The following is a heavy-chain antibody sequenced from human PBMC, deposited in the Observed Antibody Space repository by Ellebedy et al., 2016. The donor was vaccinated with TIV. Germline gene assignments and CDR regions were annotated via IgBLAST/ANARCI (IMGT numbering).Heavy chain of an antibody. CDR1: GFTFGPYW. D-gene: IGHD2-8*01. Sequence: GESLKISCVASGFTFGPYWMSWVRQAPGKGLEWVANIKYDGSEHYYVDSVKGRFTISSDNAKNSLYLQMSSLRAEDTAVYYCARPGKPYAIDYWGQGILVTVSS. CDR3: ARPGKPYAIDY. V-gene: IGHV3-7*03. J-gene: IGHJ4*02. CDR2: IKYDGSEH.